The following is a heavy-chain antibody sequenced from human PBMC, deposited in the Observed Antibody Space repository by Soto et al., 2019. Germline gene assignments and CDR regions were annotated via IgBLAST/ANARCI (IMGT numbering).Heavy chain of an antibody. J-gene: IGHJ4*02. V-gene: IGHV3-48*03. CDR3: ARDCSSTSCPFDY. CDR2: ISSSGSTI. CDR1: GFTFSSYE. Sequence: GGSLRLSCAASGFTFSSYEMNWVRQAPGKGLEWVSYISSSGSTIYYADSVKGRFTISRDNAKNSLYLQMNSLRAADTAVYYCARDCSSTSCPFDYWGQGTLVTVSS. D-gene: IGHD2-2*01.